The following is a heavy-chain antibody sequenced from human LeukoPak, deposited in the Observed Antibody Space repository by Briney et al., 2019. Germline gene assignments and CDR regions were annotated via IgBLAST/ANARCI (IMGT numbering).Heavy chain of an antibody. V-gene: IGHV3-21*01. CDR1: GFTFSSYS. Sequence: GGSLRLSCAASGFTFSSYSMNWVRQAPGKGLEWVSSISSSSSYIYYADSVKGRFTISRDNAKNSLYLQMNSLRAEDTAVYYCARDLDSYGPFDYWGQGTLVTVSS. J-gene: IGHJ4*02. CDR2: ISSSSSYI. CDR3: ARDLDSYGPFDY. D-gene: IGHD5-18*01.